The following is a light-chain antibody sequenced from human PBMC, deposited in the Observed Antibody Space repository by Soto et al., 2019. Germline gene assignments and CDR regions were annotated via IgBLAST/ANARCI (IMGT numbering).Light chain of an antibody. Sequence: EIVLTQSPGAVSLSPGERATLSCRASQSVRSNYLAWYQQKPGQAPRLLIYGASSRATGIPDRFSGSGSGTDFTLTISRLEPEDFAVYYCQQYGTSPPVTFGGGTRVEIK. V-gene: IGKV3-20*01. CDR1: QSVRSNY. CDR3: QQYGTSPPVT. J-gene: IGKJ4*01. CDR2: GAS.